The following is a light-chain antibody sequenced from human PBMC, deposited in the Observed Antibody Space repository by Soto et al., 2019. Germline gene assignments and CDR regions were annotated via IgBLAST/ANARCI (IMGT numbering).Light chain of an antibody. Sequence: DSQMTQSPSYVSASVGDRFTITCRASHGVSNWVAWYQQKKGKAPKLLIYGASTLESDVPARFSGSGSGTDFTLTISSLQPEDFATYHCQQLNTLPFTFGQGTRLEIK. CDR1: HGVSNW. CDR2: GAS. J-gene: IGKJ5*01. V-gene: IGKV1-12*01. CDR3: QQLNTLPFT.